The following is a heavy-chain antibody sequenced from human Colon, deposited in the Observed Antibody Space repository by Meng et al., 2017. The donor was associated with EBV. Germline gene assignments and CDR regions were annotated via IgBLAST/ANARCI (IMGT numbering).Heavy chain of an antibody. CDR1: GDSATNVGYS. CDR2: IYHSGST. V-gene: IGHV4-30-2*01. J-gene: IGHJ4*02. D-gene: IGHD7-27*01. CDR3: ARDTSTWGNKGLDH. Sequence: QLVRQRSGSGLVNPSQTFSLTCVVSGDSATNVGYSWSGIRQPPGKGLEWIGYIYHSGSTKYNPSLKSRVTISVDTSKNQFSLKLSSVTAADTAVYYCARDTSTWGNKGLDHWGQGILVTVSS.